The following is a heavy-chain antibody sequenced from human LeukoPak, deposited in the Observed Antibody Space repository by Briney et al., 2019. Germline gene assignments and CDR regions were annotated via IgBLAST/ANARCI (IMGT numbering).Heavy chain of an antibody. J-gene: IGHJ4*02. Sequence: GGSLRLSCAASGFTVSSNYVSWVRQAPGKGLEWVSVIYSSGSTNYADSVKGRFTISRDNSKSTLYLQMKSLRAEDTAVYYCVRESGPPPGEERDHWGQGTLVTVSS. D-gene: IGHD3-10*01. CDR3: VRESGPPPGEERDH. CDR1: GFTVSSNY. CDR2: IYSSGST. V-gene: IGHV3-66*01.